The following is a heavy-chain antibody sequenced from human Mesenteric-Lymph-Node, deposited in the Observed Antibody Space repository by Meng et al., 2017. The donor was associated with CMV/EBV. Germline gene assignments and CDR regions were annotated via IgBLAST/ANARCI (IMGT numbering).Heavy chain of an antibody. V-gene: IGHV1-18*01. CDR1: GYTFTSYG. J-gene: IGHJ4*02. Sequence: SCKASGYTFTSYGIGWVRQAPGQGLEWMGWISAYNGNTNYAQKLQGRVTMTTDTSTSTAYMELRSLRSDDTAVYYCAITGDYGYFDYWGQGTLVTVSS. CDR2: ISAYNGNT. D-gene: IGHD4-17*01. CDR3: AITGDYGYFDY.